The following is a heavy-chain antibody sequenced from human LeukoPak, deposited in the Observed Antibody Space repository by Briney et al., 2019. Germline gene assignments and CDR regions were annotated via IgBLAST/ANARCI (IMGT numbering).Heavy chain of an antibody. Sequence: GGSLRLSCAASGFSFSSDEMNWVRQAPGKGLEGVSYISSSGSTIYYADSVKGRFTISRDNAKNSLYLQMNSLRAEDTAVYYCARVGEQWLGGFDYWGQGTLVTVSS. V-gene: IGHV3-48*03. D-gene: IGHD6-19*01. CDR2: ISSSGSTI. J-gene: IGHJ4*02. CDR3: ARVGEQWLGGFDY. CDR1: GFSFSSDE.